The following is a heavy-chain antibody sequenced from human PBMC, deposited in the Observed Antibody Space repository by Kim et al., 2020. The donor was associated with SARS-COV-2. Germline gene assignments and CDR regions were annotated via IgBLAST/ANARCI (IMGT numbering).Heavy chain of an antibody. CDR1: GFTFSDYY. CDR3: AREPSNWVWGILVTAYYG. J-gene: IGHJ6*01. CDR2: INSGGSSM. Sequence: GGSLRLSCAASGFTFSDYYMNWIRQAPGKGLEWVAYINSGGSSMSYADSVNGRFSISRDNAKKSLYLQMNSLTPEDTAVYYCAREPSNWVWGILVTAYYG. V-gene: IGHV3-11*01. D-gene: IGHD2-21*02.